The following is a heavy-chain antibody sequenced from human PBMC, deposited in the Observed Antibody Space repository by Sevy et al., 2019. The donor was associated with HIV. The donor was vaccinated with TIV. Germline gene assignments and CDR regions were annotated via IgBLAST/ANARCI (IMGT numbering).Heavy chain of an antibody. Sequence: GGSLRLSCAASGFTFSSYAMSWVRQAPGKGLEWVSAIRGSGGSTYYADSAKGRFTISRDNSKNTLYLQMNSLRAEDTAVYYCAKDAGRYSSADAFDIWGQGTMVTVSS. V-gene: IGHV3-23*01. J-gene: IGHJ3*02. CDR3: AKDAGRYSSADAFDI. D-gene: IGHD5-18*01. CDR2: IRGSGGST. CDR1: GFTFSSYA.